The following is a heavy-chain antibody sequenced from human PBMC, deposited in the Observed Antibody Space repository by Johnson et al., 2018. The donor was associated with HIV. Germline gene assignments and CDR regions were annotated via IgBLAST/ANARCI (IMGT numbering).Heavy chain of an antibody. CDR1: GFTFSSYA. CDR2: ISYDGSDK. J-gene: IGHJ3*01. Sequence: QVQLVESGGGVVQPGRSLRLSCAASGFTFSSYAMHWVRQAPGKGLEWVAVISYDGSDKYYADSVKGRFTISRDNSKNTLYLQMNSLRAEDTAVYYCASGRGYHWGQGTMVTVSS. D-gene: IGHD2-15*01. CDR3: ASGRGYH. V-gene: IGHV3-30*04.